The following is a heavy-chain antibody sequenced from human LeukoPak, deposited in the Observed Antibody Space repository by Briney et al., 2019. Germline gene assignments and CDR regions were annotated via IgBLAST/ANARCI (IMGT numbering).Heavy chain of an antibody. J-gene: IGHJ6*03. D-gene: IGHD5-12*01. V-gene: IGHV4-39*01. CDR2: IYYAGCT. Sequence: PSETLSLTCSLSIDSIRSSSYYWGWIRQPPGKGLERIGSIYYAGCTYYNPSRKSRGTISLDTSKNQFSLKLSSVTAADTAVYYCASKWLRLYYYYMDVWGKGTTVTVS. CDR1: IDSIRSSSYY. CDR3: ASKWLRLYYYYMDV.